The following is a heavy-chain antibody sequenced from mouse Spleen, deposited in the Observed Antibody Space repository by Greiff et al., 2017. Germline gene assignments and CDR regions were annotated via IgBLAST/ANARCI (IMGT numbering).Heavy chain of an antibody. V-gene: IGHV5-6*01. CDR1: GFTFSSYG. D-gene: IGHD1-1*01. CDR2: ISSGGSYT. CDR3: ARQEDYGSSLYYAMDY. Sequence: EVKLVESGGDLVKPGGSLKLSCAASGFTFSSYGMSWVRQTPDKRLEWVATISSGGSYTYYPDSVKGRFTISRDNAKNTLYLQMSSLKSEDTAMYYCARQEDYGSSLYYAMDYWGQGTSVTVSS. J-gene: IGHJ4*01.